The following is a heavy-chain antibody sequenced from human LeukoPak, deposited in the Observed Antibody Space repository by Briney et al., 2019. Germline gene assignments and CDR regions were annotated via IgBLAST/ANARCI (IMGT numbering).Heavy chain of an antibody. D-gene: IGHD2-2*01. Sequence: GASVKVSCKASGGTFSSYAISWVRQAPGQGLEWMGRIIPILGIANYAQEFQGRVTITADKSTSTAYMELSSLRSEDTAVYYCASRYCSSTSCYGDAFDIWGQGTMVTVSS. J-gene: IGHJ3*02. CDR1: GGTFSSYA. CDR2: IIPILGIA. CDR3: ASRYCSSTSCYGDAFDI. V-gene: IGHV1-69*04.